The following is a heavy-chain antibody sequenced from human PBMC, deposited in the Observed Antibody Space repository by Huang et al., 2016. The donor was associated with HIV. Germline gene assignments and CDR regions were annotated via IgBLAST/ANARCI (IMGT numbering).Heavy chain of an antibody. Sequence: QVQLQESGPGLAKPSETLSLTCTVSGGSISSHYWSWFRQPPGKGREWFGSIHSSGNPNSNPSLKRRVSISLDTSKDQFSLSLSSVTAADTAVYYCARDSRPIEGYYYGSGSPYSDAFDIWGQGKMVTVAS. V-gene: IGHV4-59*11. D-gene: IGHD3-10*01. CDR2: IHSSGNP. J-gene: IGHJ3*02. CDR3: ARDSRPIEGYYYGSGSPYSDAFDI. CDR1: GGSISSHY.